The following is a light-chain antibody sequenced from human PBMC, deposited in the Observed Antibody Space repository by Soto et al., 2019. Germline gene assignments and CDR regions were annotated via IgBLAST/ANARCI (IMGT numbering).Light chain of an antibody. CDR1: QSVSSY. Sequence: EIVLTQSPATLSLSPGERSTLSCRASQSVSSYLAWYQHKPGQAPRLLIYGASNRATGIPARFSGSGSGTDFTLTISSLETEDFAVYYCQHRGKWPRTFGQGTKLEIK. J-gene: IGKJ2*01. CDR2: GAS. V-gene: IGKV3-11*01. CDR3: QHRGKWPRT.